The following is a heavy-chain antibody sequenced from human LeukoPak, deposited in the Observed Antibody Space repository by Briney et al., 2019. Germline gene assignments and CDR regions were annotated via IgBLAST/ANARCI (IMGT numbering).Heavy chain of an antibody. J-gene: IGHJ5*02. Sequence: GGSLRLSCAASGFTFSTYDFHWVRQPAGEGLQWVSGIGTGGDTYYLGSVKGRFTISRENAKNSLYLQMNSLRAGDTAVYFCARGSNLGLVPWGQGTLVTVSS. CDR3: ARGSNLGLVP. CDR2: IGTGGDT. V-gene: IGHV3-13*04. CDR1: GFTFSTYD. D-gene: IGHD5-24*01.